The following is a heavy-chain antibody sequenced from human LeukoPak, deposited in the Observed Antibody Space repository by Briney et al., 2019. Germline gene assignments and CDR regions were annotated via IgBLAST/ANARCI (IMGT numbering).Heavy chain of an antibody. Sequence: SETLSLTCAVYGGSFSGYYWSWIRQPPGKGLEWIGEINHSGSTNYNPSLKSRVTISVDTSKNQFSLNLSSVTAADTAVYYCARDRNGYSYVSQYYQMDVWGKGTTVTVSS. CDR3: ARDRNGYSYVSQYYQMDV. J-gene: IGHJ6*03. D-gene: IGHD5-18*01. CDR2: INHSGST. V-gene: IGHV4-34*01. CDR1: GGSFSGYY.